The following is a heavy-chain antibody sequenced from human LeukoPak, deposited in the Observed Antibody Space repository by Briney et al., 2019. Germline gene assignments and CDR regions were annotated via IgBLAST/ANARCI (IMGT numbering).Heavy chain of an antibody. Sequence: PGGSLRLSCVASGFTFSYYYMTCVRQAPGKGLECFSYIGTNFSTIYYADSVGGRFTISRDNAKNSLYLQMDSLRVEDTAVYYCARDRIPGAFSYGYGFADMGVWGKGTTVSVSS. V-gene: IGHV3-11*04. CDR3: ARDRIPGAFSYGYGFADMGV. CDR1: GFTFSYYY. CDR2: IGTNFSTI. J-gene: IGHJ6*03. D-gene: IGHD5-12*01.